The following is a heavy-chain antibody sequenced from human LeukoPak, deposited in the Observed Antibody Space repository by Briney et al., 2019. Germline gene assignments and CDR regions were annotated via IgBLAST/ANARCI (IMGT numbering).Heavy chain of an antibody. V-gene: IGHV4-61*02. CDR2: VYIPGVT. Sequence: NPSETLSLTCSVSGDSISHGTHYWSWIRQSAGQGLEWIGRVYIPGVTNYNPSLKTRVTISVDPSLNQFSLNLTSVTPADTAVYYCAREFLASRRNWVDPWGQGTLVTVSS. CDR3: AREFLASRRNWVDP. CDR1: GDSISHGTHY. J-gene: IGHJ5*02. D-gene: IGHD6-6*01.